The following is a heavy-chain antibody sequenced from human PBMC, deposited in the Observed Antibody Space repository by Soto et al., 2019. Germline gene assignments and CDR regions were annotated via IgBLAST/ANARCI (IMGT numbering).Heavy chain of an antibody. CDR2: ISGSGGST. CDR3: AKHEGGVVVPAAIDY. CDR1: GFTFSSYA. J-gene: IGHJ4*02. V-gene: IGHV3-23*01. Sequence: GGSLRLSCAASGFTFSSYAMSWVRQAPGKGLEWVSAISGSGGSTYYADSVKGRFTISRDNSKNTLYLQMNSLRAEDTAVYYCAKHEGGVVVPAAIDYWGQGTLVTVSS. D-gene: IGHD2-2*01.